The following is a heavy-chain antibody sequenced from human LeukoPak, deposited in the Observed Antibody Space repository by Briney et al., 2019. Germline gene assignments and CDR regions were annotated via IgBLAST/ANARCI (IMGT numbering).Heavy chain of an antibody. CDR2: ISWNSGSI. Sequence: GGSLRLSCAASGFTFDDYAMHWVRQAPGKGLEWVSGISWNSGSIGYADSVKGRFTVSRDNAKNSLYLQMNSLRAEDTALYYCAKDAQARYYGSGSYPLSWGQGTLVTVSS. V-gene: IGHV3-9*01. CDR3: AKDAQARYYGSGSYPLS. D-gene: IGHD3-10*01. CDR1: GFTFDDYA. J-gene: IGHJ5*02.